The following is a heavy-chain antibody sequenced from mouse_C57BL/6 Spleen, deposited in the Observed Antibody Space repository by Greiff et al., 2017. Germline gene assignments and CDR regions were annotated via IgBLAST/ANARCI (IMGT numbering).Heavy chain of an antibody. D-gene: IGHD2-4*01. J-gene: IGHJ4*01. CDR1: GYTFTTYP. CDR3: ATYDYDGYYAMDY. CDR2: FHPYNDDT. Sequence: VKLMESGAELVKPGASVKMSCKASGYTFTTYPIEWMKQNHGKSLEWIGNFHPYNDDTKYNEKFKGKATLTVEKSSSTVYLELSRLTSDDSAVYYCATYDYDGYYAMDYWGQGTSVTVSS. V-gene: IGHV1-47*01.